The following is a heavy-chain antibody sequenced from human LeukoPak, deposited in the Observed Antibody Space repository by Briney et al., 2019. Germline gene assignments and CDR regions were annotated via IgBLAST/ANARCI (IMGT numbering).Heavy chain of an antibody. D-gene: IGHD3-9*01. Sequence: GGSLRLSCAASGFTFSNAWMSWVRQAPGKGLEWVGRIKSKTDGGTTDYAAPVKGRFTISRDDSKNTLYLQMNSPKTEDTAVYYCTTVDILTGYETDYWGQGTLVTVSS. J-gene: IGHJ4*02. CDR2: IKSKTDGGTT. CDR3: TTVDILTGYETDY. CDR1: GFTFSNAW. V-gene: IGHV3-15*01.